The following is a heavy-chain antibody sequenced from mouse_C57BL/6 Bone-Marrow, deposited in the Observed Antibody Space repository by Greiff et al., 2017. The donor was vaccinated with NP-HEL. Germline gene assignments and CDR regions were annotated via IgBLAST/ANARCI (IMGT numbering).Heavy chain of an antibody. D-gene: IGHD2-2*01. V-gene: IGHV14-4*01. CDR1: GFNIKDDY. CDR2: IDPENGDT. CDR3: TRLYYGYDEPWLDY. J-gene: IGHJ4*01. Sequence: EVQLQQSGAELVRPGASVKLSCTASGFNIKDDYMHWVKQRPEQGLEWIGWIDPENGDTEYASKFQGKATITADTSSNTAYLQLSSLTSEDTAVYYCTRLYYGYDEPWLDYWGQGTSVTVSS.